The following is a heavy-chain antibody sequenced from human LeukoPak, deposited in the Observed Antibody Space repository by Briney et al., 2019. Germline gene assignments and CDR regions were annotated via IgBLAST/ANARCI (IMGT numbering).Heavy chain of an antibody. V-gene: IGHV4-59*01. CDR3: ARAGDEGDSSGYYNYWGP. Sequence: SESLSLTCTVSGGSISSYYWSWIRQPPGKGLEWIGYIYYSGSTNYNPSLKSRVTISVDTSKNQSSLKLSSVTAADTAVYYCARAGDEGDSSGYYNYWGPWGQGTLVTVSS. CDR2: IYYSGST. D-gene: IGHD3-22*01. CDR1: GGSISSYY. J-gene: IGHJ5*02.